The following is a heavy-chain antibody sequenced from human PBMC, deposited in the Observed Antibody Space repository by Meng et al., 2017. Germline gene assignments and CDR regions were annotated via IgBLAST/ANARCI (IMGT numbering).Heavy chain of an antibody. D-gene: IGHD3-22*01. CDR3: AKDPRPLSDSSGYYVDY. V-gene: IGHV3-23*01. Sequence: GESLKISCAASGFTFSSYAMSWVRQAPGKGLEWVSAISGSGGSTYYADSVKGRFTISRDNSKNTLYLQMNNLRAEDTAVYYCAKDPRPLSDSSGYYVDYWGQGTLVTVSS. J-gene: IGHJ4*02. CDR1: GFTFSSYA. CDR2: ISGSGGST.